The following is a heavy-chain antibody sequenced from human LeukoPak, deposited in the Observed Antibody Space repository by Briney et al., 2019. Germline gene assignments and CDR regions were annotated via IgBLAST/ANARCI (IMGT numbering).Heavy chain of an antibody. CDR1: GFTFSSYA. Sequence: PGGSLRLSCAASGFTFSSYAMSWGRQAPGKGLEWVSAISGSGGSTYYAESVKVRFTISRDNSKNTLYLQMNSLRAEDTAVYYCAKGTGSYYAGFDYWGQGTLVTVSS. J-gene: IGHJ4*02. D-gene: IGHD1-26*01. CDR3: AKGTGSYYAGFDY. CDR2: ISGSGGST. V-gene: IGHV3-23*01.